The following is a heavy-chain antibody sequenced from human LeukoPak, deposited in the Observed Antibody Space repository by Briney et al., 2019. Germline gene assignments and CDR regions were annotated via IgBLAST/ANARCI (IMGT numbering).Heavy chain of an antibody. CDR1: GYTFTNYG. Sequence: ASVKVSCKTSGYTFTNYGISWVRQAPGQGLECMGWISVYNGNTKYTQKLQGRVTMTTDTSTSTAYMELRSLRSDDTAVYYCARDSSGWDFDYWGQGTLVTVSS. CDR3: ARDSSGWDFDY. J-gene: IGHJ4*02. CDR2: ISVYNGNT. D-gene: IGHD6-19*01. V-gene: IGHV1-18*01.